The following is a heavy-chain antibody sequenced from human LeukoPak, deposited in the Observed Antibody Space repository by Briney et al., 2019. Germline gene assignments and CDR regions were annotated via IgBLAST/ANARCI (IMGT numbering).Heavy chain of an antibody. CDR3: AKDSRRGGSGEYYFDY. V-gene: IGHV3-33*03. Sequence: GGSLRLSCAASGFTFSSYGMHWVRQAPGKGLEWVAVIWYDGSNKYYADSVKGRFTISRDNAKNSLYLQMNSLRAEDTAVYYCAKDSRRGGSGEYYFDYWGQGTLVTVSS. D-gene: IGHD3-10*01. J-gene: IGHJ4*02. CDR2: IWYDGSNK. CDR1: GFTFSSYG.